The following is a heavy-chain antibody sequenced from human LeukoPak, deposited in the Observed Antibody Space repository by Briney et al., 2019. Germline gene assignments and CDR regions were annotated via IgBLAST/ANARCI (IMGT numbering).Heavy chain of an antibody. J-gene: IGHJ6*02. CDR2: MKPNSGNT. V-gene: IGHV1-8*01. D-gene: IGHD3-10*01. Sequence: GASVKVSCKASGYTFTSYDINWVRQATGQGLEWMGWMKPNSGNTGYAQKFQGRVTMTRNTSISTAYMELSSLRSEDTAVYYCARLLWFGESVFYYGMDVWGQGTTVTVSS. CDR3: ARLLWFGESVFYYGMDV. CDR1: GYTFTSYD.